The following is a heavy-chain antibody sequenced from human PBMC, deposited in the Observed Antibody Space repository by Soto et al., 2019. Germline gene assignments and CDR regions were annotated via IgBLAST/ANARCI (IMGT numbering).Heavy chain of an antibody. CDR2: INPNTGGT. V-gene: IGHV1-2*04. D-gene: IGHD3-10*01. CDR1: GYTFTAYY. CDR3: TKSLNHYGMDV. Sequence: ASVKVSCKASGYTFTAYYVHWVRQAPGQGLEWMGWINPNTGGTKYAQKFQGWVTMTRDTSISTAYMELSRLRSDDTAMYYCTKSLNHYGMDVWGQGTTVTVSS. J-gene: IGHJ6*02.